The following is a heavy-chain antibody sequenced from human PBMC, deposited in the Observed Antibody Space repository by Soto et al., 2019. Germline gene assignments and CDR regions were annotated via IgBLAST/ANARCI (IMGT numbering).Heavy chain of an antibody. CDR2: ISGSGGST. CDR3: ANMEIEAASTLRYYYYYGMDV. J-gene: IGHJ6*02. CDR1: GFTFSSYA. D-gene: IGHD6-13*01. Sequence: GGSLRLSCAASGFTFSSYAMSWVRQAPGKGLEWVSAISGSGGSTYYADSVKGRFTISRDNSKNTPYLQMNSLRAEDTAVYYCANMEIEAASTLRYYYYYGMDVWGHGTTVTVSS. V-gene: IGHV3-23*01.